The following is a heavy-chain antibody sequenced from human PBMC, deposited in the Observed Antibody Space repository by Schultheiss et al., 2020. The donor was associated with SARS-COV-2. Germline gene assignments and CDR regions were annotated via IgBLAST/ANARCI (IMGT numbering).Heavy chain of an antibody. CDR3: ARWGYAAFDY. CDR1: GGSISSYY. CDR2: IYYSGST. J-gene: IGHJ4*02. Sequence: SQTLSLTCTVSGGSISSYYWGWIRQPPGKGLEWIGSIYYSGSTYYNPSLKSRVTISADTSKNQFSLKLSSVTAADTAVYYCARWGYAAFDYWGQGTLVTVSS. D-gene: IGHD2-8*01. V-gene: IGHV4-39*07.